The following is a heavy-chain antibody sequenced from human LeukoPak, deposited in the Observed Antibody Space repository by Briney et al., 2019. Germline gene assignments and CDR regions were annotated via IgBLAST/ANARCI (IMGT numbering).Heavy chain of an antibody. CDR3: ARQDSSSWYPEH. D-gene: IGHD6-13*01. CDR2: IYYSGST. Sequence: SETLSLTCTVSGGSISSYYWSWIRQPPGKGLEWIGYIYYSGSTNYNPSLKSRVTISVDTSKNQFSLKLSSVTAADTAVYYCARQDSSSWYPEHWGQGTLVTVSS. CDR1: GGSISSYY. J-gene: IGHJ1*01. V-gene: IGHV4-59*08.